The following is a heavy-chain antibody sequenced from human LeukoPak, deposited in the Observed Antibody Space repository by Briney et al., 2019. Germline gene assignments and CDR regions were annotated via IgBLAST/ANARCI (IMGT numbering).Heavy chain of an antibody. CDR2: IYSSGST. Sequence: VKPSETLSLTCTVSGGSISNYYWSWIRQPAGKGLKWIGHIYSSGSTTYSPSLKSRVTMSVDTSKNQFSLKLTSVTAADTAIYYCARHRSDGTYPLDYWGQGALVTVSS. CDR3: ARHRSDGTYPLDY. V-gene: IGHV4-59*08. J-gene: IGHJ4*02. CDR1: GGSISNYY. D-gene: IGHD1-26*01.